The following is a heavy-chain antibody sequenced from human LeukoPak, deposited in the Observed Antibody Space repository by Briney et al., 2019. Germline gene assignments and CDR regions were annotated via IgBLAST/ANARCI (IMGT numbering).Heavy chain of an antibody. CDR1: GFTFSSYW. CDR2: IKQDGSEK. D-gene: IGHD2-21*02. Sequence: GGSLRLSCAASGFTFSSYWMSWVRQVPGKGLEWVANIKQDGSEKYYVDSVKGRFTISKDNSKNTLYLQMNSLGLEDTAVYYCASSNCDGDCYLDYWGQGTLVTVSS. J-gene: IGHJ4*02. CDR3: ASSNCDGDCYLDY. V-gene: IGHV3-7*03.